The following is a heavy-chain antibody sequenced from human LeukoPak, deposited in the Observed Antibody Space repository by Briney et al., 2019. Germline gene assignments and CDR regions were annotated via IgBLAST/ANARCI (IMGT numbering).Heavy chain of an antibody. Sequence: SETLALTCTVSGGSISSYYWNWIRQPPGKGLEWIGYIYYSGSTNYNPPLKSRVTISVDTSKNQFSLKLSSVTAADTAVYYCAGVPAPTPWDYGMDVWGQGTTVTVSS. D-gene: IGHD2-2*01. V-gene: IGHV4-59*01. CDR2: IYYSGST. CDR1: GGSISSYY. J-gene: IGHJ6*02. CDR3: AGVPAPTPWDYGMDV.